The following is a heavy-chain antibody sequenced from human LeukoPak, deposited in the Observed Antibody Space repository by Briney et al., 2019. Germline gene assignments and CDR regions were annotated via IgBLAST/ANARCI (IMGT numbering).Heavy chain of an antibody. D-gene: IGHD1-1*01. J-gene: IGHJ3*02. CDR2: ISSSSSYI. V-gene: IGHV3-21*01. CDR3: ARHRTGYLDAFDI. Sequence: PGGSLTLSCAASGFTFSSYSMNWVRQAPGKGLEWVSSISSSSSYIYYADSVKGRFTISRDNAKNSLYLQMNSLRAEDTAVYYCARHRTGYLDAFDIWGQGTMVTVSS. CDR1: GFTFSSYS.